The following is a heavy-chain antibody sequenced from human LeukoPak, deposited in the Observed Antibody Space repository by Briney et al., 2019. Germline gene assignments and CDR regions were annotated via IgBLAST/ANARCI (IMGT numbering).Heavy chain of an antibody. D-gene: IGHD1-26*01. Sequence: SETLSLTCTASGGSISPYYWSWIRQPPGKGLEWIGYTYYSGSTNYNPSLKSRVTISVDTSKNQFSLKLSSVTAADTAMYYCARHGGGGESYPRVFDYWGRGNLVTVPS. CDR1: GGSISPYY. CDR2: TYYSGST. CDR3: ARHGGGGESYPRVFDY. V-gene: IGHV4-59*08. J-gene: IGHJ4*02.